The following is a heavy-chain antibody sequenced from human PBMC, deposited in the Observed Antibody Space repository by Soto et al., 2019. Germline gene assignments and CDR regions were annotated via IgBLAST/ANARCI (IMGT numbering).Heavy chain of an antibody. CDR3: ASGQYSSAWYRAEYFKH. CDR1: GGSISSGGYY. V-gene: IGHV4-31*03. J-gene: IGHJ1*01. Sequence: KTSETLSLTCTVSGGSISSGGYYWSWIRQHPGKGLEWIGYIYYSGTTYYNPSLKSRVTISVDTSKNQFSLKLSSVSAADPALYYCASGQYSSAWYRAEYFKHWGQGTLVTVSS. D-gene: IGHD6-19*01. CDR2: IYYSGTT.